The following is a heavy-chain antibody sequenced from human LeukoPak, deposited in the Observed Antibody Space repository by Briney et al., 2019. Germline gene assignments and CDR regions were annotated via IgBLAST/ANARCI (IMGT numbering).Heavy chain of an antibody. V-gene: IGHV3-23*01. D-gene: IGHD1-1*01. Sequence: GGSLRLSCAASGFSFSSYAMNWVRQAPGKGLEWVSSISGSGGSTNYADSVKGRFTISRDNSKSTLYLQMNSLRADDTAVYYCARGIGTVARYYFDYWGQGILVTVSS. J-gene: IGHJ4*02. CDR1: GFSFSSYA. CDR3: ARGIGTVARYYFDY. CDR2: ISGSGGST.